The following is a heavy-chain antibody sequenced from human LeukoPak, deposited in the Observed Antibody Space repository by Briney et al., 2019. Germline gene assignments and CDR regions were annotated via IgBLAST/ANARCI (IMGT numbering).Heavy chain of an antibody. Sequence: GGSLRLSCAASGFTFRSYGMHWVRQAPGKGLEWVGRIKSKTDGGTPDYAAPVKGRFTISRDDSKNTLYLQMNSLKTEDTAVYYCTTDFGVREYWGQGTLVTVSS. J-gene: IGHJ4*02. CDR1: GFTFRSYG. V-gene: IGHV3-15*01. CDR3: TTDFGVREY. CDR2: IKSKTDGGTP. D-gene: IGHD3-10*01.